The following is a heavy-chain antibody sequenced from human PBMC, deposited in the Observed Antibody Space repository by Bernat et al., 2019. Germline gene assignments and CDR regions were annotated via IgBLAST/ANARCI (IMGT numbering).Heavy chain of an antibody. CDR3: VGPAMVFTY. Sequence: QVQLQESGPGLVKPSETLSLTCTVPGGSISSYYWSWNRQPPGKGLEWIGYIYYSGSTNYNPSLKSRVTISVDTAKNQFSLKLSSVTAADTAVYYCVGPAMVFTYWGQGTLVTVSS. J-gene: IGHJ4*02. V-gene: IGHV4-59*08. D-gene: IGHD5-18*01. CDR1: GGSISSYY. CDR2: IYYSGST.